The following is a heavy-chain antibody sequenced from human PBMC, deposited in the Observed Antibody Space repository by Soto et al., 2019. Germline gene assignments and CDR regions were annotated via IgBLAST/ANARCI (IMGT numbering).Heavy chain of an antibody. CDR2: ISYDGSNK. D-gene: IGHD1-1*01. Sequence: GGSLRLSCAASGFTFSSYAMHWVRQAPGKGLEWVAVISYDGSNKYYADSVKGRFTISRDNSKNTLYLQMNSLRAEDTAVYYCARDGVYNWNDRPDGVQYNWLDPWGQGTLVTVSS. CDR1: GFTFSSYA. V-gene: IGHV3-30-3*01. CDR3: ARDGVYNWNDRPDGVQYNWLDP. J-gene: IGHJ5*02.